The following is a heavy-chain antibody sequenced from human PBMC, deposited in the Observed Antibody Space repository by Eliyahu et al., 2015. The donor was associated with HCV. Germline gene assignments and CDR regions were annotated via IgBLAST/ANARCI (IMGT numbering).Heavy chain of an antibody. J-gene: IGHJ4*02. CDR3: ARDQSGSGGAFDY. D-gene: IGHD2-15*01. CDR2: IWYDGSNK. Sequence: QVQLVESGGGVVQPGKSLRLSCAASGFXFSSYGMHWVRQAPGKGLEWVAAIWYDGSNKYYADSMKGRFTISRDNSKNTLYLQLNSLRAEDTAVYYCARDQSGSGGAFDYWGQGTLVTVFS. V-gene: IGHV3-33*01. CDR1: GFXFSSYG.